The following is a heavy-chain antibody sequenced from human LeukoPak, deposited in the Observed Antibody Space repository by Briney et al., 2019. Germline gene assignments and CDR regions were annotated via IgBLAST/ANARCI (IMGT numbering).Heavy chain of an antibody. J-gene: IGHJ4*02. Sequence: ESLSLTCTLSGGSTASYYWSWVRHPPEEVREWIGYIDDSGGTSNNPSFKSRVTMPVDTSKNQFSLKLSSVTAADTAVYFWARHGGSWTFDYWGQGTLVTVSS. CDR2: IDDSGGT. V-gene: IGHV4-59*08. CDR3: ARHGGSWTFDY. CDR1: GGSTASYY. D-gene: IGHD6-13*01.